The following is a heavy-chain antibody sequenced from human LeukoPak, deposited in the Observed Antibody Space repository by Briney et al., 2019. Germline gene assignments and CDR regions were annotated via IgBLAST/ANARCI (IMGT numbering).Heavy chain of an antibody. CDR1: GKTLTELS. CDR3: TTDPTYYPDSSGYLVY. CDR2: FDLEDGET. J-gene: IGHJ4*02. Sequence: ASVKVSCKVSGKTLTELSMYWVRQAPGKGLEWMVRFDLEDGETIYGQKFQGRITLTEDTSTDTAYMELSSLRSEDTAVYYCTTDPTYYPDSSGYLVYWGQGTLVTVSS. V-gene: IGHV1-24*01. D-gene: IGHD3-22*01.